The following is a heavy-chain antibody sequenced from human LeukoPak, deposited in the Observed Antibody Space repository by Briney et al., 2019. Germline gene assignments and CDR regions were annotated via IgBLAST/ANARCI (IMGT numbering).Heavy chain of an antibody. CDR1: GFSFSTYE. CDR2: ISSSGSAT. J-gene: IGHJ6*04. D-gene: IGHD2-15*01. CDR3: VRGLVVAATPPYSYYGMDV. V-gene: IGHV3-48*03. Sequence: GGSLRLSCAASGFSFSTYEMNWVRQAPGKGLEWLSYISSSGSATYSADSVKGRFTISRDNAKNSLYLQMNSLRAEDTAVYYCVRGLVVAATPPYSYYGMDVWGKGTTVTVSS.